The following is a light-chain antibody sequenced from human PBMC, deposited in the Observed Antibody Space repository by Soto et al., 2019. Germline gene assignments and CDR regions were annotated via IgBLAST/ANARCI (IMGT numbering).Light chain of an antibody. CDR2: AAS. J-gene: IGKJ4*01. Sequence: DIQMTQSPSSLSASVGDRVTITCRASQRINNYLAWYQQKPGKVPRLMIYAASTLHSGVPSRFSGGGSGTEFTLTISSLEPEDVATYYCQKYNSAPLTFGGGTKVDIK. CDR1: QRINNY. CDR3: QKYNSAPLT. V-gene: IGKV1-27*01.